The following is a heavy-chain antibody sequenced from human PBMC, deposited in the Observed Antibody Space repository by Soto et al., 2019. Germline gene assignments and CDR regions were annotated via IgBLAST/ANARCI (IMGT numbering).Heavy chain of an antibody. D-gene: IGHD1-7*01. CDR3: ARGSRNSHLATRTFDF. Sequence: GGYLRLGCVASGITFGSRSMRWVRQAPGEGLEWVSVTTDTEGDRKYADSVRGRFPLSRDNANNTLYLQMSSLSAEDLAVYLCARGSRNSHLATRTFDFWGPGTRVTVSS. V-gene: IGHV3-23*01. J-gene: IGHJ4*02. CDR1: GITFGSRS. CDR2: TTDTEGDR.